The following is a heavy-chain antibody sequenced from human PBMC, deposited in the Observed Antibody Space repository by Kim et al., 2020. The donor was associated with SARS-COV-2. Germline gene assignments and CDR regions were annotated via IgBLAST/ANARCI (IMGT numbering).Heavy chain of an antibody. V-gene: IGHV6-1*01. Sequence: SVKSRITINPDTSKNQFSLQLNSVTPEDTAVYYCARGQYYYGSGSYPFDYWGQGTLVTVSS. CDR3: ARGQYYYGSGSYPFDY. D-gene: IGHD3-10*01. J-gene: IGHJ4*02.